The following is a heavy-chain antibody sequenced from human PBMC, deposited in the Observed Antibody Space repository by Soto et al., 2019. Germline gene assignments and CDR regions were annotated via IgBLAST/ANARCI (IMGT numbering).Heavy chain of an antibody. CDR3: VKVLARGVGVPRFYFDS. CDR1: RFTFSNSW. Sequence: LXLSCAASRFTFSNSWMHWVRQVSWKGLEWVSRINADGTSTSYADSVKGRFTISRDNAKNTLYLHVNSLRAEDTAVYYCVKVLARGVGVPRFYFDSWGQGALVTVSS. CDR2: INADGTST. D-gene: IGHD2-2*01. J-gene: IGHJ4*02. V-gene: IGHV3-74*01.